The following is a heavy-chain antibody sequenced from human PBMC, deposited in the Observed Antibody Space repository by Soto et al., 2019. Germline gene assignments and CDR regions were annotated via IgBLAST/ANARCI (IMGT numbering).Heavy chain of an antibody. CDR1: GGSISSSSYY. CDR2: IYYSGST. J-gene: IGHJ3*02. D-gene: IGHD3-9*01. Sequence: QLQLQESGPGLVKPSETLSLTCTVSGGSISSSSYYWGWIRQPPGKGLEWIGSIYYSGSTYYNPSLKSRVTISVDTSTNQFSLRLSSVTAADTAVYYCARLLQVELRYFDWFDDAFDIWGQGTMVTVSS. V-gene: IGHV4-39*01. CDR3: ARLLQVELRYFDWFDDAFDI.